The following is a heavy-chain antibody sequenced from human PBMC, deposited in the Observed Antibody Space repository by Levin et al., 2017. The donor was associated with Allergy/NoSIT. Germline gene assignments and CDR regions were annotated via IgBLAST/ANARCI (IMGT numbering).Heavy chain of an antibody. CDR1: GFTFSSYS. D-gene: IGHD3-3*01. J-gene: IGHJ4*02. CDR3: ARDDYDFWSGYLVTFDY. Sequence: SCAASGFTFSSYSMNWVRQAPGKGLEWVSSISSSSSYIYYGDSVKGRFTISRDNAKNSLYLQMNSLRAEDTAVYYCARDDYDFWSGYLVTFDYWGQGTLVTVSS. V-gene: IGHV3-21*01. CDR2: ISSSSSYI.